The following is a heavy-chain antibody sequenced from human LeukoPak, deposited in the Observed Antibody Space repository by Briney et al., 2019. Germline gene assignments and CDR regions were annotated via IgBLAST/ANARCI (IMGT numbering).Heavy chain of an antibody. Sequence: GESLKISCAASGFTFDDYAIHWVRQAPGRGLDWVSLISGDGDSTYYADSVKGRFTISRDNSKNSLYLQMNSLRTEDTALYYCAKGNERRAFDIWGQGTMVTVSS. CDR1: GFTFDDYA. V-gene: IGHV3-43*02. CDR2: ISGDGDST. CDR3: AKGNERRAFDI. J-gene: IGHJ3*02.